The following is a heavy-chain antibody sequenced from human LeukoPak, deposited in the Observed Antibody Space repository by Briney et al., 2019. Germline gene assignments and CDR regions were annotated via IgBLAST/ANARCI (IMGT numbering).Heavy chain of an antibody. J-gene: IGHJ5*02. CDR2: ISYDGSNK. CDR3: ARRGAVAGSWFDP. CDR1: GFTFSSYA. Sequence: GGSLRLSCAASGFTFSSYAMHWVRQAPGKGLEWVAVISYDGSNKYYADSVKGRFTISRDNSKNTLSLQMNSLRAEDTAVYYCARRGAVAGSWFDPWGQGTLVTVSS. D-gene: IGHD6-19*01. V-gene: IGHV3-30-3*01.